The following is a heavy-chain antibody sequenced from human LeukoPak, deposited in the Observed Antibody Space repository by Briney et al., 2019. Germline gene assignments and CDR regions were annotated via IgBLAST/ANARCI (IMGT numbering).Heavy chain of an antibody. J-gene: IGHJ4*02. V-gene: IGHV4-59*11. D-gene: IGHD3-22*01. CDR3: ARKDDSSGYYVDQ. CDR2: IHYSGST. CDR1: GGSISSHY. Sequence: SETLSLTCTVSGGSISSHYWSWIRQPPGKGLEWIGYIHYSGSTNYNPSLKSRVTISVDTSKNQFSLNLRSATAADTAVYYCARKDDSSGYYVDQWGQGTLVTVSS.